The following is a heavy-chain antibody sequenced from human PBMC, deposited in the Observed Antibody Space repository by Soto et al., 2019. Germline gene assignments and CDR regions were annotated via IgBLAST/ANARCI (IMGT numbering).Heavy chain of an antibody. D-gene: IGHD6-6*01. Sequence: SETLSLTCTVSGGSISSGGYYWSWIRQHPGKGLEWIGYIYYSGSTYYNPSLKSRVTISVDTSKNQFSLKLSSVTAADTAVYYCGSIAARGSYYYYYGMDVWGQGTTVTVSS. CDR1: GGSISSGGYY. CDR2: IYYSGST. CDR3: GSIAARGSYYYYYGMDV. V-gene: IGHV4-31*03. J-gene: IGHJ6*02.